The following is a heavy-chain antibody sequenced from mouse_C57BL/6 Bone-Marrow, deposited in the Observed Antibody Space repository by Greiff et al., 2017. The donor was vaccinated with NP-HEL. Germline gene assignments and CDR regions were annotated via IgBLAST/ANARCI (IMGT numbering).Heavy chain of an antibody. CDR2: ISNGGGST. V-gene: IGHV5-12*01. CDR1: GFTFSDYY. CDR3: ARQGMVTTRRYFDV. D-gene: IGHD2-2*01. Sequence: DVQLVESGGGLVQPGGSLKLSCAASGFTFSDYYMYWVRQTPEKRLEWVAYISNGGGSTYYPDTVKGRFTISRDNAKNTLYLQMSRLKSEDTAMYYCARQGMVTTRRYFDVWGTGTTVTVSS. J-gene: IGHJ1*03.